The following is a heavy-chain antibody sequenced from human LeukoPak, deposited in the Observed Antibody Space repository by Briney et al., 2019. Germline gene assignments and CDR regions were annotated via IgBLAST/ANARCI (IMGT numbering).Heavy chain of an antibody. CDR1: GFTFDDYA. CDR2: ISWNSGSI. CDR3: ARALVVPAAPLDY. V-gene: IGHV3-9*01. J-gene: IGHJ4*02. Sequence: PGGSLRLSCAASGFTFDDYAMHWVRQAPGKGLEWVSGISWNSGSIGYADSVKGRFTISRDNSKNTLYLQMNSLRAEDTAVYYCARALVVPAAPLDYWGQGTLVTVSS. D-gene: IGHD2-2*01.